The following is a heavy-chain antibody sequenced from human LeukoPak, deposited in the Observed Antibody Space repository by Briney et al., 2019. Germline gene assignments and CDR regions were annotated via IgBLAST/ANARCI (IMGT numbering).Heavy chain of an antibody. D-gene: IGHD3-22*01. CDR1: GYTFTGYY. J-gene: IGHJ4*02. Sequence: GASAKVSCKASGYTFTGYYMHWVRQAPGQGLEWMGWINPNSGGTNYAQKFQGRVTMTGDTSISTAYMELTRLTSDDTAVYYCARGTYYDSSAYSGVRLFDYWGQGTLVTVSS. CDR3: ARGTYYDSSAYSGVRLFDY. CDR2: INPNSGGT. V-gene: IGHV1-2*02.